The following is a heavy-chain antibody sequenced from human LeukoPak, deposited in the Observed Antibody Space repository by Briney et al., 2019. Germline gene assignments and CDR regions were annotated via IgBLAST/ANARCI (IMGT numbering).Heavy chain of an antibody. CDR2: IYYTGST. CDR3: ARGSKAAPGTFDY. J-gene: IGHJ4*02. Sequence: SETLSLTCTVSGGSISSYYWSWIRQPPGKGLEWIGYIYYTGSTDYNPSLKSRVAISVDTSKSQFSLKLSSVTAADTAVYYCARGSKAAPGTFDYWGQGTLVTVSS. V-gene: IGHV4-59*01. D-gene: IGHD6-13*01. CDR1: GGSISSYY.